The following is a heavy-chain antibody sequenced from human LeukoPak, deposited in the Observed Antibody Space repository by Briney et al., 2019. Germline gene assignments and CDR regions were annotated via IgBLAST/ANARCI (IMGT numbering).Heavy chain of an antibody. J-gene: IGHJ4*02. CDR2: INPNSGGT. D-gene: IGHD4-17*01. CDR3: ARVQGGLFVDYGASD. V-gene: IGHV1-2*02. Sequence: GASVKVSCKASGYTFTGYYMHWVRQAPGQGLEWMGWINPNSGGTNYAQKFQGRVTMTRDTSISTAYMELSRLRSDDTAVYYCARVQGGLFVDYGASDWGQGTLVTVSS. CDR1: GYTFTGYY.